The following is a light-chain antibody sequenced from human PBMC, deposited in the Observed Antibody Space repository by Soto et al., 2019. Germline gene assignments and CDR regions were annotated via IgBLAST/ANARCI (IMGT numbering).Light chain of an antibody. CDR1: QSVRSNY. CDR2: GAS. CDR3: HQYGYGAYT. J-gene: IGKJ2*01. V-gene: IGKV3-20*01. Sequence: EIVLTQSPGTLSLSPGERATLSCRASQSVRSNYLAWYQQQPGQAPRLLIFGASSRATGIPDRFSGSGSGTDFTLTISRLEPEDSAVYICHQYGYGAYTFGQGTKLEIK.